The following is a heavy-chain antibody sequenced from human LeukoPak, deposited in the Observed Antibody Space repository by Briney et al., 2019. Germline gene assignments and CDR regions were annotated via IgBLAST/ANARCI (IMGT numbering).Heavy chain of an antibody. CDR2: IKQDGSEK. D-gene: IGHD3-3*01. V-gene: IGHV3-7*04. Sequence: RGSLRLSCVTSGFTFSSYWMSWVRQAPAKGLEWVANIKQDGSEKYYVDSVKGRFTISRDNAKNSLYLQMNSLRVEDTAVFYCARGGYYDPLGYWGQGTLVIVSS. CDR3: ARGGYYDPLGY. CDR1: GFTFSSYW. J-gene: IGHJ4*02.